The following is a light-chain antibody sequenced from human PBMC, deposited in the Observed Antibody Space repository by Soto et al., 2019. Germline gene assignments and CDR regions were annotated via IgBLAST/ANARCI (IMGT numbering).Light chain of an antibody. CDR2: LNSDGSH. CDR3: QTWGTGIVI. CDR1: SGHSSYA. Sequence: QLVLTQSPSASASLGASVKLTCTLSSGHSSYAIAWHQQQPEKGPRYLMTLNSDGSHSKGDGIPDRFSGSSSGAERYLTISSLQYEDEADYYCQTWGTGIVIFGGGTKLTVL. V-gene: IGLV4-69*01. J-gene: IGLJ2*01.